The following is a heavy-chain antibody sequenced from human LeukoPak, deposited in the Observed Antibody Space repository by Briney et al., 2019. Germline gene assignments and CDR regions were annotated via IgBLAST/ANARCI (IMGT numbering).Heavy chain of an antibody. CDR3: ARSPLYDYVWGSYRAFDI. J-gene: IGHJ3*02. D-gene: IGHD3-16*02. Sequence: GASVKVSCKASGYTFTSYGISWVRQAPGQGLEWMGWVSAYNGNTNYAQKLQGRVTMTTDTSTSTAYMELRSLRSDDTAVYYCARSPLYDYVWGSYRAFDIWGQGTMVTVSS. CDR1: GYTFTSYG. V-gene: IGHV1-18*01. CDR2: VSAYNGNT.